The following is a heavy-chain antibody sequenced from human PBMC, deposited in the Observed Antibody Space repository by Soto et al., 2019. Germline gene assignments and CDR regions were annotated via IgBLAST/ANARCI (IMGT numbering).Heavy chain of an antibody. D-gene: IGHD6-19*01. CDR2: IIPVFGIG. CDR3: ASGRIVLVGRRAYYGMDV. J-gene: IGHJ6*02. V-gene: IGHV1-69*01. Sequence: QVQLVQSGAEVKKPGSSVRVSCKASGGTPSNSAFSWVRQAPGQGLEGMGGIIPVFGIGKYAQNLEGRVTITADEPTNTAYMELSSLRYEDRAGYYCASGRIVLVGRRAYYGMDVWGQGTTVTVAS. CDR1: GGTPSNSA.